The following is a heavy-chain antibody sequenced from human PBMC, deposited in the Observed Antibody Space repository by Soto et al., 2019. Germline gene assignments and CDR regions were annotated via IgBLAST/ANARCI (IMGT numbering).Heavy chain of an antibody. V-gene: IGHV3-23*01. Sequence: PGGSLRLSCAASGFTFSSRAMSWVRQAPGKGLDWVSIISASGDNTYYADSVKSRFTISRDNSKNTLYLQVNSLRAEDTAVYYCAKLTYSDLWSGSHDSWGQGILVTVSS. CDR3: AKLTYSDLWSGSHDS. J-gene: IGHJ4*02. CDR1: GFTFSSRA. D-gene: IGHD3-3*01. CDR2: ISASGDNT.